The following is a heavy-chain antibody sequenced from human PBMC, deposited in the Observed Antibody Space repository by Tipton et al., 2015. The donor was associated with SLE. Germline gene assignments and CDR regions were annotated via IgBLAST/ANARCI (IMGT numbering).Heavy chain of an antibody. Sequence: SLRLSCAASGFKFDDYSMHWIRQVPGKGLEYVSLINWDGSSTYHSDSVKGRFTISRDNSKNTLYLQMNSLRAEDTAVYYCAKDRAVNAWGQGKMVTVSS. CDR2: INWDGSST. D-gene: IGHD3-22*01. CDR3: AKDRAVNA. V-gene: IGHV3-43*01. J-gene: IGHJ3*01. CDR1: GFKFDDYS.